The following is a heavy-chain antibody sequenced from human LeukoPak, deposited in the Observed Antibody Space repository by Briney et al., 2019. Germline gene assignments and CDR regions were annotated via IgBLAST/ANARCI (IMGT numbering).Heavy chain of an antibody. CDR3: ARGGDSMTTDYYYMDV. V-gene: IGHV1-69*13. J-gene: IGHJ6*03. CDR1: GGTFSSYA. Sequence: SVKVSCKASGGTFSSYAISWVRQAPGQGLEWMGRIIPIFGTANYAQKFEGRVTITADESTSTAYMELSSLRSEDTAVYYCARGGDSMTTDYYYMDVWGKGTTVTVSS. CDR2: IIPIFGTA. D-gene: IGHD4-17*01.